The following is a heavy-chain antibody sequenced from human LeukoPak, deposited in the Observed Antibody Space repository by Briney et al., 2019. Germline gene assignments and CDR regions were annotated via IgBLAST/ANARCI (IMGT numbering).Heavy chain of an antibody. J-gene: IGHJ4*02. CDR3: ARGIGRVAAHDY. CDR2: FDPEDGKI. CDR1: GYTLIELS. Sequence: ASVMLSCRVSGYTLIELSMHWVRQVPGKGLEWMGGFDPEDGKIFYAQKFQGRVTMTEDTSTDTAYMKLSSLRSEDTAVYYCARGIGRVAAHDYWGQGTLVTVSS. V-gene: IGHV1-24*01. D-gene: IGHD6-13*01.